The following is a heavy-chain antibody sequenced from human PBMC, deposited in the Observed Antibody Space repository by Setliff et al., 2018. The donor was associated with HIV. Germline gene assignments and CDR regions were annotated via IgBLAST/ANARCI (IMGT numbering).Heavy chain of an antibody. D-gene: IGHD5-12*01. V-gene: IGHV4-59*01. Sequence: ETLSLTCTVSGGSISSYYWSWIRQPPGKGLEWIGYIYYSGSTNYNPSPKSRVTISVDTSKNQFSLKLSSVTAADTAVYYCARAGGGYSGYDYYYYYYMDVWGRGTTVTVSS. CDR3: ARAGGGYSGYDYYYYYYMDV. CDR1: GGSISSYY. J-gene: IGHJ6*03. CDR2: IYYSGST.